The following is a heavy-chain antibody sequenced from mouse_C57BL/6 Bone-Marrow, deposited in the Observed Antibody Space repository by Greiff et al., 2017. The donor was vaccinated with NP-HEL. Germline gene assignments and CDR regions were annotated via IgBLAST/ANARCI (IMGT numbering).Heavy chain of an antibody. V-gene: IGHV14-4*01. CDR1: GFNIKDDY. CDR2: IDPENGDT. Sequence: VQLKQSGAELVRPGASVKLSCTASGFNIKDDYMHWVKQRPEQGLEWIGWIDPENGDTEYASKFQGKATITADTSSNTAYLQLSSLTSEDTAVYYCTISYYSNYWDAMDYWGQGPSVTVSS. J-gene: IGHJ4*01. CDR3: TISYYSNYWDAMDY. D-gene: IGHD2-5*01.